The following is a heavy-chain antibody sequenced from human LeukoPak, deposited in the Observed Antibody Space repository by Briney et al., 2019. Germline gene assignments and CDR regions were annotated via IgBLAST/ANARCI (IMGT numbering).Heavy chain of an antibody. Sequence: AGGSLRLSCAASGFTFDDYGMSWVRQAPGKGLEWVSGINWNGGSTGYADSVKGRFTISRDNAKNSLYLQMNSLRAEDTALYYCARRGSSSSWYGMDYWGQGTLVTVSS. CDR3: ARRGSSSSWYGMDY. CDR2: INWNGGST. D-gene: IGHD6-13*01. J-gene: IGHJ4*02. CDR1: GFTFDDYG. V-gene: IGHV3-20*04.